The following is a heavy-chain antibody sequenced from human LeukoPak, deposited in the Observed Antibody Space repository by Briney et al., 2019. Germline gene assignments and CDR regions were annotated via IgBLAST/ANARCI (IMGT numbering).Heavy chain of an antibody. V-gene: IGHV4-38-2*02. CDR1: GYSISSGYY. CDR3: VRTLGWEVTIDY. Sequence: SETLSLTCTVSGYSISSGYYWGWFGQPPGKGLEWIGRIYHSGSTYYNPSLKSRVTISVDTSKNPFSLMLRSVTAADTAVYYCVRTLGWEVTIDYWGQGTLVTVSS. D-gene: IGHD4-17*01. CDR2: IYHSGST. J-gene: IGHJ4*02.